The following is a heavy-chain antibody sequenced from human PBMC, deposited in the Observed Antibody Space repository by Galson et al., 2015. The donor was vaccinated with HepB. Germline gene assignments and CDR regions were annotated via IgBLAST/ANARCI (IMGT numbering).Heavy chain of an antibody. Sequence: SLRVSCAVSGYDLSYSGIHWVRQAPGQGLERVADIVYEGRKRYYAESVKGRFSISRDNSKNTVYLQMNSLRPEDMAVYYCARGGYDLLTGPLGNWGQGTQVTVCS. J-gene: IGHJ4*02. CDR1: GYDLSYSG. D-gene: IGHD3-9*01. V-gene: IGHV3-30*19. CDR3: ARGGYDLLTGPLGN. CDR2: IVYEGRKR.